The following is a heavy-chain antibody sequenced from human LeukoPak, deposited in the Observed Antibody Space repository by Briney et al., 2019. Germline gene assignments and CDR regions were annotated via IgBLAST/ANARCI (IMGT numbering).Heavy chain of an antibody. J-gene: IGHJ5*02. D-gene: IGHD3-22*01. V-gene: IGHV4-39*07. CDR3: ARSPSGYYLGRFDP. CDR2: IYYSGST. Sequence: SETLSLTCTVSDGSIGSSTYYWGWIRQPPGKGLEWIGSIYYSGSTYYNPSLKSRVTISVDTSKNQFSLKLSSVTAADTAVYYCARSPSGYYLGRFDPWGQGTLVTVSS. CDR1: DGSIGSSTYY.